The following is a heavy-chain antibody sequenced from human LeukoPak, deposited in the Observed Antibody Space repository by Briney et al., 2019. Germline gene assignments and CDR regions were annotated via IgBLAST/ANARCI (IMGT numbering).Heavy chain of an antibody. CDR3: AKPYYYDSSGYEHDAFDI. CDR1: GFTFSSYA. Sequence: GGSLILSCAASGFTFSSYAMSWVRQAPGKGLEWVSAISGSGGGTYYADSVKGRFTISRDNSKNTLYLQMNSLRAEDTAVYYCAKPYYYDSSGYEHDAFDIWGQGTMVTVSS. CDR2: ISGSGGGT. D-gene: IGHD3-22*01. J-gene: IGHJ3*02. V-gene: IGHV3-23*01.